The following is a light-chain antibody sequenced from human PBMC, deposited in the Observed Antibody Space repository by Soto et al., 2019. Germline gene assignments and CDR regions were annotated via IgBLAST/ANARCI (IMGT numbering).Light chain of an antibody. CDR2: EVS. CDR3: SSYAGSNNYV. Sequence: QSVLTQPPSASGSPGQSVTISCTGTSSDIGGYNYVSWYQQHPGKAPKLMIYEVSQRPSGVPDRFSGSKSGNTASLTVSGLRAEDEADYYCSSYAGSNNYVFGAGTQLTVL. CDR1: SSDIGGYNY. V-gene: IGLV2-8*01. J-gene: IGLJ1*01.